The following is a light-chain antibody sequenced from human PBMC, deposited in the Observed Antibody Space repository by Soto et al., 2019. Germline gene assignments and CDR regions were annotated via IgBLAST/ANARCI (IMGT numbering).Light chain of an antibody. CDR3: HQYGSSAWT. CDR1: QTVSNSY. CDR2: GAS. J-gene: IGKJ1*01. Sequence: DNVLTQSPGTLSLSPGERATLSCRASQTVSNSYLAWYQQTPGQAPRLLIYGASSRVTGIPDRFSGSGSGTDFTLTISRLEPEDFAVYYCHQYGSSAWTFGQGTKVEIK. V-gene: IGKV3-20*01.